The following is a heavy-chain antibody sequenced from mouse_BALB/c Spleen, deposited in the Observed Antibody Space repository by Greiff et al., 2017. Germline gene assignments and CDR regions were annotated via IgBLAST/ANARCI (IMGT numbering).Heavy chain of an antibody. J-gene: IGHJ3*01. CDR3: EREQAAGDFAY. V-gene: IGHV5-4*02. CDR2: ISDGGSYT. D-gene: IGHD6-1*01. Sequence: EVMLVESGGGLVKPGGSLKLSCAASGFTFSDYYMYWVRQTPEKRLEWVATISDGGSYTYYPDSVKARFTITRDNAKNNLYLQMSSQKSEDTAMYNCEREQAAGDFAYWGQGTLVTVSA. CDR1: GFTFSDYY.